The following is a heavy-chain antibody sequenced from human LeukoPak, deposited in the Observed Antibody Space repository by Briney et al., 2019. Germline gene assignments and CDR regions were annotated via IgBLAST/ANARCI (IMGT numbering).Heavy chain of an antibody. CDR3: ARGYQSDGWLRLSYYYYGMDV. V-gene: IGHV1-8*01. D-gene: IGHD5-12*01. J-gene: IGHJ6*02. CDR2: MNPNSGNT. Sequence: ASVKVSCKASGYTFTSYDINWVRQATGQGLEWMGWMNPNSGNTGYAQKFQGRVTMTRNTSISTAYMELSSLRSEDTAVYYRARGYQSDGWLRLSYYYYGMDVWGQGTTVTVSS. CDR1: GYTFTSYD.